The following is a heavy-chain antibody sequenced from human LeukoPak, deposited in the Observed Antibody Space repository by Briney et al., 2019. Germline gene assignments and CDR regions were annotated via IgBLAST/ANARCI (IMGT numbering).Heavy chain of an antibody. D-gene: IGHD2-8*01. V-gene: IGHV4-39*01. Sequence: PSETLSLTCTVSGGSIGYTSYYWGWIRQPPGKGLEWIGSIYYSGSTYYNSSLKSRVTISVALSKNQFSLKLSSVTAADTAVYYCARGYCINGVCYTPPSFYMDVWGKGTTVTVSS. J-gene: IGHJ6*03. CDR2: IYYSGST. CDR3: ARGYCINGVCYTPPSFYMDV. CDR1: GGSIGYTSYY.